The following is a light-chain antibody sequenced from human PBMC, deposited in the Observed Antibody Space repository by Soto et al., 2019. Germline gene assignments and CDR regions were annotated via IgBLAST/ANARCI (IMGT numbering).Light chain of an antibody. J-gene: IGKJ5*01. CDR2: LGS. CDR3: MQALQTPLT. CDR1: QSLLHSNGNNY. V-gene: IGKV2-28*01. Sequence: DIVMTQSPLSLPVTPGEPASISCRSSQSLLHSNGNNYVDWYLQKPGQSPQLLIYLGSNRASGVPDRFSGSGSGTDFTLKISRVEAEDVGLYYCMQALQTPLTFGQGTRLEIK.